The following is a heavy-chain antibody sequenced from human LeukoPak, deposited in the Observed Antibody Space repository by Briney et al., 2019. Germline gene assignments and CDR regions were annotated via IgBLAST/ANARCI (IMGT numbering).Heavy chain of an antibody. V-gene: IGHV4-39*01. CDR3: ARQVVAVAGTGYFDY. Sequence: SETLSLTCTVSGGSIRSSSYYWGWIRQPPGKGLEWIGSIYYSGSTYYNASPKSRGTISVDTSKNQFSLKLNSVTAADTAVYFRARQVVAVAGTGYFDYWGQGTLVTVSS. D-gene: IGHD6-19*01. CDR2: IYYSGST. CDR1: GGSIRSSSYY. J-gene: IGHJ4*02.